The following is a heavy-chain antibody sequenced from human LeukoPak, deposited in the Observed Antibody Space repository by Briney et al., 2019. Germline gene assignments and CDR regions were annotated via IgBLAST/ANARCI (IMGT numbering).Heavy chain of an antibody. J-gene: IGHJ4*02. Sequence: ASVKVSCKASGDTFTNYDINWVRQATGQGLEWVGWMNPNSGNTGYAQKFQGRLTMTRNTSITTAYMEVSSLRSEDTAVYYCVRTAGIFWSGAYYFDSWGQGTLVTVFS. CDR3: VRTAGIFWSGAYYFDS. V-gene: IGHV1-8*01. D-gene: IGHD3-3*01. CDR1: GDTFTNYD. CDR2: MNPNSGNT.